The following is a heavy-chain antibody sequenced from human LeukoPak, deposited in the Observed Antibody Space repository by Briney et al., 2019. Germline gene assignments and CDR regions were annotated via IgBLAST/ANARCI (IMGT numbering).Heavy chain of an antibody. CDR2: IYYSGST. D-gene: IGHD3-22*01. V-gene: IGHV4-59*01. CDR1: GGSISSYY. J-gene: IGHJ4*02. Sequence: PSETLSLTCTVSGGSISSYYWSWIRQPPGKGLEWIGYIYYSGSTNYNPSLKSRVTISVDTSKNQFSLKLSSVTAADTAVYYCARVTGYMIEDYFDYWGQGTLVTVSS. CDR3: ARVTGYMIEDYFDY.